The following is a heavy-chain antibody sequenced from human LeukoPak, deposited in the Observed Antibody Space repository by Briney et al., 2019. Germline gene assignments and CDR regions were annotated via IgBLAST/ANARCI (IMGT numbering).Heavy chain of an antibody. J-gene: IGHJ4*02. D-gene: IGHD2-2*01. CDR2: IYYSGST. CDR1: GGSMSSYY. CDR3: ARDAYCSSTSCPGYFDY. Sequence: PAGTLSLTCSVSGGSMSSYYWSWIRQPPGKGLEWIGYIYYSGSTNYNLSLKSRVTISVDTSKNQFSLKLNSVTAADTAVYYCARDAYCSSTSCPGYFDYWGQGTLVTVSS. V-gene: IGHV4-59*01.